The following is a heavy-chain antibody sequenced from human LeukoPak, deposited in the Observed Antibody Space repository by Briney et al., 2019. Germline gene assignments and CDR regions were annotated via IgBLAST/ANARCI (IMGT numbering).Heavy chain of an antibody. J-gene: IGHJ5*02. CDR1: GFTLSDYH. CDR3: ARSGGPGTYHQLRYSWFDP. Sequence: PGGSLRLSCAASGFTLSDYHMNWVRQAPGKGLEWLSSITTISHYIYYAGAVRGRFTISRDNAKNSLYLQMNSLRGEDTAVYYCARSGGPGTYHQLRYSWFDPWGQGTLVTVSS. V-gene: IGHV3-21*01. CDR2: ITTISHYI. D-gene: IGHD3-10*01.